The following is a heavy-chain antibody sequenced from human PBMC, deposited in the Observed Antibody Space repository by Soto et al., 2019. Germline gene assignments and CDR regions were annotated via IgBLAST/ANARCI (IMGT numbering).Heavy chain of an antibody. CDR3: ARDRLMYSGNDFPYYYSGMDV. Sequence: QVPLVESGGGVVQPGRSLRLSCAASGFTFSSYAMHWVRQAPGKGLEWVAVISYDGSNKYYADSVKGRFTISRDNSKNTLYVQMNSLRAEDTVVYYCARDRLMYSGNDFPYYYSGMDVWGQGTTVTVSS. CDR2: ISYDGSNK. V-gene: IGHV3-30-3*01. D-gene: IGHD1-1*01. J-gene: IGHJ6*02. CDR1: GFTFSSYA.